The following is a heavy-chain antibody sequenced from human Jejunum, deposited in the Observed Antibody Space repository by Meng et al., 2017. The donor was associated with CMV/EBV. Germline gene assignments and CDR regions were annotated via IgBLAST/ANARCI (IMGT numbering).Heavy chain of an antibody. CDR3: ARDEGGWLTAPDY. Sequence: QGQLVQCGAEVKKPGSAVKVSCKASGGTFSSYTISWVRQAPGQGLEWMGRIIPILGIANYAQKFQGRVTITADKSTSTAYMELSSLRSEDTAVYYCARDEGGWLTAPDYWGQGTLVTVSS. D-gene: IGHD5-24*01. V-gene: IGHV1-69*08. CDR1: GGTFSSYT. J-gene: IGHJ4*02. CDR2: IIPILGIA.